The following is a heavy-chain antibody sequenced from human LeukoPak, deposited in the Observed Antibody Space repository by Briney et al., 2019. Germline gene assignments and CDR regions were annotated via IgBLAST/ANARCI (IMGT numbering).Heavy chain of an antibody. D-gene: IGHD3/OR15-3a*01. CDR1: GFTFSSSYS. CDR2: ISLTTTTV. Sequence: GGSLRLSCAASGFTFSSSYSMNWVRQAPGKGLEWVAHISLTTTTVSYADSVKGRFTMSRDNAKNSLFLQMNRLRAEDTAVYYCARDGDWAFDYWGQGTLVTVSS. V-gene: IGHV3-48*01. CDR3: ARDGDWAFDY. J-gene: IGHJ4*02.